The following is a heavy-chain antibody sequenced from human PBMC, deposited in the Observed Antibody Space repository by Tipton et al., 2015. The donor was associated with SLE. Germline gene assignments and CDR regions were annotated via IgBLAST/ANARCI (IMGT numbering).Heavy chain of an antibody. J-gene: IGHJ5*02. CDR1: GGSISSYY. D-gene: IGHD3-3*01. CDR3: ARDHWSGQRWFDP. CDR2: VYTSGST. V-gene: IGHV4-4*07. Sequence: TLSLTCTASGGSISSYYWSWIRQPAGKGLEWIGRVYTSGSTNYNPSLKSRVTMSVDTSKNQFSLKLTSVTAADTAVYYCARDHWSGQRWFDPWGQGTLVTVSS.